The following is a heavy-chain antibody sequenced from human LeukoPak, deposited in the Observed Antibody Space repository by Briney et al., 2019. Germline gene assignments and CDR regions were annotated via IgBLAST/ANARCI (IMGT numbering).Heavy chain of an antibody. J-gene: IGHJ4*02. D-gene: IGHD2-21*02. CDR1: GFTFGSYA. V-gene: IGHV3-30*04. CDR2: ISYDGSNK. Sequence: GGSLRLSCAASGFTFGSYAMHWVRQAPGKGLECMAVISYDGSNKYYADSVKGRFTISRDNSRNTLDLQMSSLRVEDTAIYYCARAYIAVVTATPDSWGQGALVTVSS. CDR3: ARAYIAVVTATPDS.